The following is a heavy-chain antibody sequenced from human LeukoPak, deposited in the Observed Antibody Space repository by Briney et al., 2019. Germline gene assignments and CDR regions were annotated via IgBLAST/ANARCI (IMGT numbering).Heavy chain of an antibody. CDR2: IYTSGST. CDR1: GGSISSYY. V-gene: IGHV4-4*07. CDR3: ARGVAGTGEDYFDY. J-gene: IGHJ4*02. D-gene: IGHD6-19*01. Sequence: SETLSLTCTVSGGSISSYYWSWIRQPAGKGLEWIGRIYTSGSTNYNPSLKSRVTMSVDTSKNQFSLKPSSVTAADTAVYYCARGVAGTGEDYFDYWGQGTLVTVSS.